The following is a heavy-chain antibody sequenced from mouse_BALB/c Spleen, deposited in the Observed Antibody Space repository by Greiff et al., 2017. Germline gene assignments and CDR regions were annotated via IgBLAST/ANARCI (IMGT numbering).Heavy chain of an antibody. D-gene: IGHD2-1*01. J-gene: IGHJ2*01. Sequence: QVQLQQSGAELARPGASVKMSCKASGYTFTSYTMHWVNQGPGQGLEWIGYINPSSGYTNYNQKFKDKATLTADKSSSTAYMQLRSLTSEDSAVYYCARDYGNFLDYWGQGTTLTVSS. V-gene: IGHV1-4*01. CDR2: INPSSGYT. CDR1: GYTFTSYT. CDR3: ARDYGNFLDY.